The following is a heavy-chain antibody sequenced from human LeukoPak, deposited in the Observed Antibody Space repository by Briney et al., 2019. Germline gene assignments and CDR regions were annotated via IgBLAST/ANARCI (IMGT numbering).Heavy chain of an antibody. Sequence: SVKVSCKASGGTFSSYAISWVRQAPGQGLEWMGGIIPIFGTANYAQKFQGRVTITADKSTSTAYMELSSLRSEDTAVYYCASEVRFGGAFDIWGPGTMVTVSS. V-gene: IGHV1-69*06. CDR1: GGTFSSYA. D-gene: IGHD4-23*01. J-gene: IGHJ3*02. CDR2: IIPIFGTA. CDR3: ASEVRFGGAFDI.